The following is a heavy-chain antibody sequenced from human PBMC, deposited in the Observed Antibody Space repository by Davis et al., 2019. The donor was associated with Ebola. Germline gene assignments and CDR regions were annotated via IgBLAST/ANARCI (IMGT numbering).Heavy chain of an antibody. CDR2: IYFSGST. V-gene: IGHV4-4*02. Sequence: SETLSLTCAASGDSISSSNWRSCVRQPPGKGLEWIWYIYFSGSTYYNPFLKSRVTISVDTSKNQFSLKLSSVTAADTAVYYCARGRSYPSYYFDYWGQGTLVTVSS. CDR1: GDSISSSNW. CDR3: ARGRSYPSYYFDY. J-gene: IGHJ4*02.